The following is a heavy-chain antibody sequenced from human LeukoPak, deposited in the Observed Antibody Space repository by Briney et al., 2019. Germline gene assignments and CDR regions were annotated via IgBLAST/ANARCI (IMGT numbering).Heavy chain of an antibody. D-gene: IGHD4-17*01. CDR3: AKLQSDGLRTYYGMDV. Sequence: GRSLRLSCAASGFTFDDYAMHWVRQAPGKGLEWVSGISWNSGSIGYADSVKGRFTISRDNAKNSLYLQMNSLRAEDTAVYYCAKLQSDGLRTYYGMDVWGQGATVTVSS. J-gene: IGHJ6*02. V-gene: IGHV3-9*01. CDR1: GFTFDDYA. CDR2: ISWNSGSI.